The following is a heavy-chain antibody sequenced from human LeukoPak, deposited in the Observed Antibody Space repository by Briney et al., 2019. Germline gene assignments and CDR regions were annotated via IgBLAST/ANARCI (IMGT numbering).Heavy chain of an antibody. Sequence: GRSLRLSCAASEFTFSSYGMHWVRQAPGKGLEWVAVIWYDGSNKYYADSVKGRFTISRDNSKNTVYLQMNSLRVEVTAVYYCARDQRPGWGEYFQHWGQGTLVTVSS. CDR3: ARDQRPGWGEYFQH. CDR2: IWYDGSNK. D-gene: IGHD3-16*01. CDR1: EFTFSSYG. V-gene: IGHV3-33*01. J-gene: IGHJ1*01.